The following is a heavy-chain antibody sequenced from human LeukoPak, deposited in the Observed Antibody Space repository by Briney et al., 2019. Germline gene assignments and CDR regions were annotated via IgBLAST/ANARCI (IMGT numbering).Heavy chain of an antibody. V-gene: IGHV4-59*04. CDR2: IYYSGST. D-gene: IGHD5-24*01. CDR3: ARDGYNPIDY. J-gene: IGHJ4*02. CDR1: GASISNYY. Sequence: PSETLSLTCTVSGASISNYYWSWLRQPPGKGLEWIGNIYYSGSTYYSPSLKSRVTISVDTSKNQFSLKLSSVTAADTAVYYCARDGYNPIDYWGQGTLVTVSS.